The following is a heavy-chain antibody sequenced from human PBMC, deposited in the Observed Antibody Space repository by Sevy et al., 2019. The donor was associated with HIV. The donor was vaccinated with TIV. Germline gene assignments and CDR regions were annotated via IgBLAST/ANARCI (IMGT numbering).Heavy chain of an antibody. J-gene: IGHJ4*02. CDR1: GITFGRYE. D-gene: IGHD4-4*01. Sequence: GGSLRLSCVASGITFGRYEMNWVRQAPGKGLQWISYISTGGGNIYYSDSVKGRFSISRDNAKNSVHLQMNSLRAEDTALYYCATSRRDDYNYFSDYWGQGTLVTVSS. CDR3: ATSRRDDYNYFSDY. V-gene: IGHV3-48*03. CDR2: ISTGGGNI.